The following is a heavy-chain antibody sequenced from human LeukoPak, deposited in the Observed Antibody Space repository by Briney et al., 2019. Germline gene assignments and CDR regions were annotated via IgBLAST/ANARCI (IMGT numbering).Heavy chain of an antibody. CDR3: AKASIGYCSSTSCPSGIAVGQAFDY. Sequence: PGRSLRLSCAASGFTFSSYGMHWVRQAPGKGLEWVAVISYDGSNKYYADSVKGRFTISRDNSKNTLYLQMNSLRAEDTAVYYCAKASIGYCSSTSCPSGIAVGQAFDYWGQGTLVTVSS. V-gene: IGHV3-30*18. CDR1: GFTFSSYG. CDR2: ISYDGSNK. J-gene: IGHJ4*02. D-gene: IGHD2-2*01.